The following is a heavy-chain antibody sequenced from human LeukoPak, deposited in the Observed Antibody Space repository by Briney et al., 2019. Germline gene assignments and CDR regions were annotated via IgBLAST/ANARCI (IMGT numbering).Heavy chain of an antibody. V-gene: IGHV3-9*01. D-gene: IGHD4-17*01. J-gene: IGHJ4*02. CDR2: ISWNSGSI. CDR3: AKDYGEYYFDY. CDR1: GFTFDDYA. Sequence: PGGSLRLFCAASGFTFDDYAMHWVRQAPGKGLEWVSGISWNSGSIGYADSVKGRFTISRDNAKNSLYLQMNSLRAEDTALYYCAKDYGEYYFDYWGQGTLVTVSS.